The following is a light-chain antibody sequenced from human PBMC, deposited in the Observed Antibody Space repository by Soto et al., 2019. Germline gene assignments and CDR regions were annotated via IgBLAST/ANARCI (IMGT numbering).Light chain of an antibody. CDR2: GAS. Sequence: LTHSPATLALSRGERGSLSCRASQTVGSSFLAWYQQKRGQAPRLLIYGASNRATGIPDRFSGSGSGADFTLTINRTEPEDFAVYYCHQFETFGGGTKVDIK. CDR3: HQFET. CDR1: QTVGSSF. J-gene: IGKJ4*01. V-gene: IGKV3-20*01.